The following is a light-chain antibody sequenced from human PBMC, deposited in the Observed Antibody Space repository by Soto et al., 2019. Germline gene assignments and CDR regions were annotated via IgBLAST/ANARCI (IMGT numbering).Light chain of an antibody. CDR1: QSVSSSY. V-gene: IGKV3-20*01. CDR2: GAS. Sequence: EIVLTQSPGTLSLSPGERATLSCRASQSVSSSYLAWYQQKPGQAPRLLSYGASSRATGIPDRFSGSGSGTDLALTISRLEPEDFAVYYCQQYGSSHYTFGQGTKLEIK. CDR3: QQYGSSHYT. J-gene: IGKJ2*01.